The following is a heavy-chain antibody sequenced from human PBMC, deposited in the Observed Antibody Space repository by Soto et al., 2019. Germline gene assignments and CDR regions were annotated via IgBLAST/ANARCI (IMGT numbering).Heavy chain of an antibody. V-gene: IGHV4-34*12. CDR2: IFHGGGT. D-gene: IGHD3-22*01. CDR3: ARPHYDSNTFYSFFDY. J-gene: IGHJ4*02. CDR1: GESFSGYY. Sequence: LSLTCAVSGESFSGYYWSWIRQPPGKGLEWIGQIFHGGGTNYSPSLKSRVTISVDTSKNQFSLELSSVTAADTAVYYCARPHYDSNTFYSFFDYWGQGTLVTVSS.